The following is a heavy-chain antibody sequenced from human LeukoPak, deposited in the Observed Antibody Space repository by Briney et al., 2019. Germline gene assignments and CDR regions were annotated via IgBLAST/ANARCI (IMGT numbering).Heavy chain of an antibody. CDR1: GFTFSSYG. D-gene: IGHD5-24*01. Sequence: PSGGSLRLSCAASGFTFSSYGMHWVRQAPGKGLEWVAVISYDGSNKYYADSVKGRFTISRDNSKNTLYLQMNSLRAEDTAVYYCARDGRDGYDFDYWGQGTLVTVSS. CDR3: ARDGRDGYDFDY. J-gene: IGHJ4*02. V-gene: IGHV3-30*19. CDR2: ISYDGSNK.